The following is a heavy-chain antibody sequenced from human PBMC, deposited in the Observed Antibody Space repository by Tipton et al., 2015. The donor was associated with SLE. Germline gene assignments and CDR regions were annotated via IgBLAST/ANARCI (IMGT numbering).Heavy chain of an antibody. CDR1: GGSIRSYY. J-gene: IGHJ2*01. D-gene: IGHD1-26*01. V-gene: IGHV4-59*01. CDR3: AKADGVVGGQVPYWYFDL. Sequence: TLSLTCTVSGGSIRSYYWSWIRLTPGKGLEWIGDIYYRGSPYYRESATYNPSLESRATMSLDTPKNQFSLKLSSATAADTAVYYCAKADGVVGGQVPYWYFDLWGRGPLVSVSS. CDR2: IYYRGSPYYRESA.